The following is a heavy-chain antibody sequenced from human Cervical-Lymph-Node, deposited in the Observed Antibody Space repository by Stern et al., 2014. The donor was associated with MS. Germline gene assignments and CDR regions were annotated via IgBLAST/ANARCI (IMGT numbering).Heavy chain of an antibody. J-gene: IGHJ4*02. V-gene: IGHV5-51*01. Sequence: EEQLVESGAEVKKPGESLKISCKGSGYSFTANWIAWVRQMPGKGLEWMGIIYPGDADPRYSPSFQGQVTISADKSISTAYLQWSSLKASDTAMYYCARDYGDYAFDYWGQGTLVTVSS. CDR1: GYSFTANW. CDR3: ARDYGDYAFDY. D-gene: IGHD4-17*01. CDR2: IYPGDADP.